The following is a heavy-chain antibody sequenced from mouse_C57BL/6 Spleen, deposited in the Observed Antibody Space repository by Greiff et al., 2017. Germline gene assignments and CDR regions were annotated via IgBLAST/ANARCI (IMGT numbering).Heavy chain of an antibody. Sequence: QVTLKECGPGILQPSQTLSLTCSFSGFSLSTFGMGVGWIRQPSGKGLEWLAHIWWDDDKYYNPALKSRLTISKDTSKNQVFLKIANVDTADTATYYCARIGGNYYGSPGYFDVWGTGTTVTVSS. CDR1: GFSLSTFGMG. CDR3: ARIGGNYYGSPGYFDV. D-gene: IGHD1-1*01. CDR2: IWWDDDK. J-gene: IGHJ1*03. V-gene: IGHV8-8*01.